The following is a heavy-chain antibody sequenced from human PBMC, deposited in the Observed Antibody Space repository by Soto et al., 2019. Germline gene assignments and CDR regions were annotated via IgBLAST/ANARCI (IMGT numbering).Heavy chain of an antibody. J-gene: IGHJ6*02. Sequence: SETLSLTCSVSGDYISGYYWSWVRQPPGKGLEWIGYIYYSRSTSYNPAHKGRVSIAKDTSKNQFSLKVTSVTAADTALYFCARNLQNYYYGMDVWGPGTTVTVSS. D-gene: IGHD1-1*01. CDR2: IYYSRST. CDR3: ARNLQNYYYGMDV. V-gene: IGHV4-59*12. CDR1: GDYISGYY.